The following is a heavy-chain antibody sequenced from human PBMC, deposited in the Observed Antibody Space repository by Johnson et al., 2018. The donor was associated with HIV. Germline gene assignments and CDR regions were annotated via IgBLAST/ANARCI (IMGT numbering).Heavy chain of an antibody. J-gene: IGHJ3*02. CDR1: GFTFSSYG. CDR2: ISYDGSNK. D-gene: IGHD6-13*01. CDR3: AKDMGSSWYDPWDAFDI. Sequence: QVQLVESGGGVVQPGRSLRLSCAASGFTFSSYGMHWVRQAPGKGLEWVAVISYDGSNKYYADSVKGRFTISRDNSKNTLYLQMNSLRAEDTALYYCAKDMGSSWYDPWDAFDIWGQGTMVTVSS. V-gene: IGHV3-30*18.